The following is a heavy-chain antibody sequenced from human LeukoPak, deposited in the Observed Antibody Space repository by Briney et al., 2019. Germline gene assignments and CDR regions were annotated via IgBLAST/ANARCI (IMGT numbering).Heavy chain of an antibody. CDR3: ARGGGSGRYGLPFDS. Sequence: PGGSLRLSCAASGFTFSSYGMSWVRQAPGKGLEWVSAISGSGGSTYYADSVKGRFTISRDNAKNSVYLQMNSLTDEDTGVYYCARGGGSGRYGLPFDSWGQGTLVTVSS. D-gene: IGHD6-13*01. CDR1: GFTFSSYG. J-gene: IGHJ4*02. V-gene: IGHV3-23*01. CDR2: ISGSGGST.